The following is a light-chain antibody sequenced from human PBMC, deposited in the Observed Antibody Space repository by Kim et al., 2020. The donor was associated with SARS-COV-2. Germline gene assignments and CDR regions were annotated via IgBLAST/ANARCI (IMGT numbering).Light chain of an antibody. V-gene: IGLV6-57*03. CDR2: ENN. CDR1: SGSIASKY. Sequence: GKTVITSCTRSSGSIASKYVQWYRQRPGSAPTTLIYENNERPSGVPDRFSGSIDRSSNSASLTISGLQTEDEADYYCQSSDNTNLVFGGGTQLTVL. CDR3: QSSDNTNLV. J-gene: IGLJ2*01.